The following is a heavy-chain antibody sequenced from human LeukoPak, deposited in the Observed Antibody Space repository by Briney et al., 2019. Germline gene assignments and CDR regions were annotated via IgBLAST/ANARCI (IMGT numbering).Heavy chain of an antibody. D-gene: IGHD6-13*01. CDR3: ARSFSSSWYRGPHYYYYTDV. CDR2: IIPIFGTA. V-gene: IGHV1-69*13. J-gene: IGHJ6*03. CDR1: GGTFSSYA. Sequence: ASVKVSCKASGGTFSSYAISWVRHAPGQGLECRGGIIPIFGTANYAQKFQGRVTITADDSTSIAYMELSSLRSEDTAVYYCARSFSSSWYRGPHYYYYTDVWGKGTTVTVSS.